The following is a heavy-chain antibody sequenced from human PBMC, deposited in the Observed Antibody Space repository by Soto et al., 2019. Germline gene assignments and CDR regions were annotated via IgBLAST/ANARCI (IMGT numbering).Heavy chain of an antibody. CDR1: GFTFDDYA. D-gene: IGHD6-19*01. CDR2: ISWTSGSI. Sequence: EVQLVESGGGLVQPGRSLRLSCAASGFTFDDYAMHWVRQAPGKGLEWVSGISWTSGSIGYAGSVKGRFTISRDNANNSLYLQMNSLRAEDTALYYCAQSAVALDYWGQGTLVTVSS. V-gene: IGHV3-9*01. J-gene: IGHJ4*02. CDR3: AQSAVALDY.